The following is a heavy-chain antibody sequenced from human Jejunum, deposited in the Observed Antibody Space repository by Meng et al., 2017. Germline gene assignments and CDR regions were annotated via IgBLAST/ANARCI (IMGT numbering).Heavy chain of an antibody. V-gene: IGHV3-74*01. J-gene: IGHJ5*02. CDR3: AKSGYSTSRFDP. CDR2: IKSDGTT. Sequence: QPVESGGDLVQPGGSLGLSFAASGFTFSSSWMYWVRQAPGKGLVWVSRIKSDGTTVYADSVKGRFTMSRDNAKNTVFLQMNSLRADDTAMYYCAKSGYSTSRFDPWGQGTLVTASS. CDR1: GFTFSSSW. D-gene: IGHD6-13*01.